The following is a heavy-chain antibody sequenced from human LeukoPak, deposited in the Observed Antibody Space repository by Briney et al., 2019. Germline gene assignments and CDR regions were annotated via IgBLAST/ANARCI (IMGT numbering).Heavy chain of an antibody. D-gene: IGHD3-22*01. CDR2: IYPGDSDT. V-gene: IGHV5-51*01. Sequence: GESLKISCKGSGYSFTSYWIGWVRQMPGKGLEWMGIIYPGDSDTRYSPSFQGQVTISADKSISTAYLQWSSLKASNTAMYYCARRTYYYDSSGYTFDYWGQGTLVTVSS. J-gene: IGHJ4*02. CDR1: GYSFTSYW. CDR3: ARRTYYYDSSGYTFDY.